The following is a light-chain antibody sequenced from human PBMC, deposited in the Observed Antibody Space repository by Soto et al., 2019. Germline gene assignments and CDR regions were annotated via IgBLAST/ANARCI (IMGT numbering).Light chain of an antibody. CDR3: QQYNNWPRT. CDR1: QSVSNN. Sequence: EIVMTQSPATLSVSPGERATLSCGASQSVSNNLAWYQQKPGQAPRLLIYGASTRATGIPARFRGSGSETDFTLTISSLQSEDFAVYYCQQYNNWPRTFGQVTKVEFK. V-gene: IGKV3-15*01. J-gene: IGKJ1*01. CDR2: GAS.